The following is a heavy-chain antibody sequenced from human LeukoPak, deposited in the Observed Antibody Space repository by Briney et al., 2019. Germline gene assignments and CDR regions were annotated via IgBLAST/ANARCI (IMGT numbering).Heavy chain of an antibody. CDR2: INWNGGST. J-gene: IGHJ6*03. CDR1: GFTFDDYG. CDR3: VREHYNYYMDV. V-gene: IGHV3-20*04. Sequence: GGSLRLSCAASGFTFDDYGMSRVRQAPGKGLEWVSGINWNGGSTDYADSVKGRFTISRDNGKNSLYLQMNSLRAEDTALYYCVREHYNYYMDVWGKGTTVTVSS.